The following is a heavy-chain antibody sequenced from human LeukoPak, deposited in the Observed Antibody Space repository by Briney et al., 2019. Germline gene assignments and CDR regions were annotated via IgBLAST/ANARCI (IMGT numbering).Heavy chain of an antibody. Sequence: SETLSLTCAVYGGSFSGYYWSWIRQPPGKGLEWIGEINHSGSTNYNPSLKSRVTISVDTSKNQFSLKLSSVTAADAAVYYCARGDIVVVVAATRNWFDPWGQGTLVTVSS. CDR1: GGSFSGYY. CDR3: ARGDIVVVVAATRNWFDP. CDR2: INHSGST. J-gene: IGHJ5*02. D-gene: IGHD2-15*01. V-gene: IGHV4-34*01.